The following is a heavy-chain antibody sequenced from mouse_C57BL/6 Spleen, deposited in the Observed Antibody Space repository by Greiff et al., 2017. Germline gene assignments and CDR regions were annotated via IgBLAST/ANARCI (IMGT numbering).Heavy chain of an antibody. J-gene: IGHJ3*01. D-gene: IGHD1-1*01. CDR3: ARSSITTVVGGFAY. CDR1: GYAFSSSW. CDR2: IYPGDGDT. V-gene: IGHV1-82*01. Sequence: QVQLQQSGPELVKPGASVKISCKASGYAFSSSWMNWVKQRPGKGLEWIGRIYPGDGDTNYNGKFKGKATLTADKSSSTAYMQLSSLTSEDSAVYFCARSSITTVVGGFAYWGQGTLVTVSA.